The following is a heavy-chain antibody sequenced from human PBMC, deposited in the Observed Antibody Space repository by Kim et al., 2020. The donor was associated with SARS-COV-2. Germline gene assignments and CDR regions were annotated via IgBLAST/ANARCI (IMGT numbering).Heavy chain of an antibody. D-gene: IGHD3-10*01. J-gene: IGHJ4*02. V-gene: IGHV4-34*01. CDR3: AAADYGSGSYRYFDY. Sequence: PSLKSGVTISVDTSKNQFSRKLSSVTAADTAVYYCAAADYGSGSYRYFDYWGQGTLVTVSS.